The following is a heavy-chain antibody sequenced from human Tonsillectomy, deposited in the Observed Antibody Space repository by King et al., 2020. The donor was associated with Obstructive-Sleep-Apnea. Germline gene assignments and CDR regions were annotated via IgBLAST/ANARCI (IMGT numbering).Heavy chain of an antibody. CDR1: GVSITSDDSY. J-gene: IGHJ4*02. CDR3: ARGGPLRF. CDR2: IYYSGGT. V-gene: IGHV4-31*03. Sequence: VQLQESGPGLVEPSQTLSLTCSLSGVSITSDDSYWTWIRHHPGQGLEWIGHIYYSGGTSYTPSLKGRVTISIDSTENQFSLKLRSVTAADTAIYYCARGGPLRFWGQGTLVTVSS. D-gene: IGHD3-16*01.